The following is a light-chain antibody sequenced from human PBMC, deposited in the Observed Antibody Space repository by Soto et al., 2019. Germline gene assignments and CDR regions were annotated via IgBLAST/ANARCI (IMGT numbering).Light chain of an antibody. Sequence: DIQLTQSPSSLSASLGDRVTITCLASQGIANYLAWHQQKPGKAPKLLIYAASTLQSGVPSRFSGSGSGTEFTLTVSSLQPEDFATYYCQQLNSYPRTFGGGTKVDIK. CDR1: QGIANY. V-gene: IGKV1-9*01. J-gene: IGKJ4*01. CDR2: AAS. CDR3: QQLNSYPRT.